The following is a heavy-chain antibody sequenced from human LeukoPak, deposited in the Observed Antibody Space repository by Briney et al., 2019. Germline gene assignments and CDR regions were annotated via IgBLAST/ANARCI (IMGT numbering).Heavy chain of an antibody. CDR2: IYYTGST. Sequence: RTSETLSLTCTVSGGSITTYYWSWTRQPPGKGLEWIAYIYYTGSTNYNPPLKSRVTISVDTSKNQFSLKLSSVTAADTAVYYCARQSGYSYPFDPWGQGTLVTVSS. CDR1: GGSITTYY. CDR3: ARQSGYSYPFDP. D-gene: IGHD5-18*01. J-gene: IGHJ5*02. V-gene: IGHV4-59*08.